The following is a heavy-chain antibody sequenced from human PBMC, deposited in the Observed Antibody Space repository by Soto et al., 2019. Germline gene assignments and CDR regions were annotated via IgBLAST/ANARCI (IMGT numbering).Heavy chain of an antibody. J-gene: IGHJ6*02. CDR2: ISAYNGNT. V-gene: IGHV1-18*01. CDR3: ARRLPRYCSGGSCYSYYGMDV. CDR1: GYTFTSYG. D-gene: IGHD2-15*01. Sequence: ASVKVSCKASGYTFTSYGISWVRQAPGQGLEWMGWISAYNGNTNYAQKLQGRVTMTTDTSTSTAYMELRSLRSDDTAVYYCARRLPRYCSGGSCYSYYGMDVWGQGTTVTVSS.